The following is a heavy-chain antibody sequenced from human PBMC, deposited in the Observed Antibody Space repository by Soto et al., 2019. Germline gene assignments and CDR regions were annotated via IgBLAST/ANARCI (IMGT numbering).Heavy chain of an antibody. CDR1: GFTFGAYT. J-gene: IGHJ4*02. V-gene: IGHV3-23*01. CDR2: IKGNGDDT. Sequence: EVRLLESGGGSVQPGGSLRLSCAGSGFTFGAYTMAWVRQAPGKGLEWVSGIKGNGDDTYYADSVKGRFTISRHISRNTLYLQMHSLRSDDTATYFCAKTGPVTARIRFDYWGQGALVTVSS. CDR3: AKTGPVTARIRFDY. D-gene: IGHD2-21*02.